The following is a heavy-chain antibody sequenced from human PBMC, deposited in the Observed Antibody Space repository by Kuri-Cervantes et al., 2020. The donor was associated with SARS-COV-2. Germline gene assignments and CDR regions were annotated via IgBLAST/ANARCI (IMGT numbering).Heavy chain of an antibody. CDR2: ISYDGSNK. CDR3: AREGIVVDADAFDI. D-gene: IGHD2-2*01. Sequence: GESLRLSCAASGFTFSSYAMHWVRQAPGKGLEWVAVISYDGSNKYYADSVKGRFTISRDNSKNTLYLQMNSLRAEDTAVYYCAREGIVVDADAFDIWGQGTMVTVSS. CDR1: GFTFSSYA. J-gene: IGHJ3*02. V-gene: IGHV3-30-3*01.